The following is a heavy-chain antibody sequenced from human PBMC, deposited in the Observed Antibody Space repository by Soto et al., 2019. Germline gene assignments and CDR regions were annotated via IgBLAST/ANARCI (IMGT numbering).Heavy chain of an antibody. D-gene: IGHD1-26*01. CDR3: ARGVTAGVDY. CDR2: INPNSGGT. CDR1: GYTFTDYY. J-gene: IGHJ4*02. Sequence: QVQLVQSGAAVKKPGASVKVSCKASGYTFTDYYVHWVRQAPGQGLEWMGWINPNSGGTKSAQKFQGRVTMTRDTSISTAYMELSSLTSDDTAFYYCARGVTAGVDYWGQGTLVTVSS. V-gene: IGHV1-2*02.